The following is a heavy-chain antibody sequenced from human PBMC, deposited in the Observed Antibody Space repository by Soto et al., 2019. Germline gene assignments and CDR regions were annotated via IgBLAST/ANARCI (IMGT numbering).Heavy chain of an antibody. J-gene: IGHJ4*02. CDR1: GFTFSSYS. Sequence: GGSLRLSCAASGFTFSSYSMNWVRQAPGKGLEWVSSISSSSSYIYYADSVKGRFTISRDNAKNSLYLQMNSPRAEDTAVYYCARDGVEPFYGDYAYWGQGTLVTVSS. V-gene: IGHV3-21*01. CDR3: ARDGVEPFYGDYAY. CDR2: ISSSSSYI. D-gene: IGHD4-17*01.